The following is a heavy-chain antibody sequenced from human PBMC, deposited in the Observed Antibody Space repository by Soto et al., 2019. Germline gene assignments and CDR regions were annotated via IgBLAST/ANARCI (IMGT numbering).Heavy chain of an antibody. V-gene: IGHV4-61*01. CDR2: IYFSGST. CDR3: AKGALGYCSSTSCYTFAFDV. D-gene: IGHD2-2*02. J-gene: IGHJ3*01. Sequence: SETLSLTCTVSGDSVSSGSYFWSWLRQPPGKGLEWIGYIYFSGSTNYNPPLESRVTISVDTSKNQFSLKLNSVTAADTAVYYCAKGALGYCSSTSCYTFAFDVWGQGTLVTVSS. CDR1: GDSVSSGSYF.